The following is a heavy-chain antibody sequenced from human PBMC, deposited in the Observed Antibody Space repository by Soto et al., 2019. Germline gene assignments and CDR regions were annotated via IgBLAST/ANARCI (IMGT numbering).Heavy chain of an antibody. J-gene: IGHJ5*02. CDR1: GFTFSSYA. Sequence: EVQLLESGGGLVQPGGSLRLSCAASGFTFSSYAMSWVRQAPGKGLEWVSAISGSGGSTYYADSVKGRFTISRDNSKNRLYLQMNSLRAEDTAVYYCAKGTHYYGSGSYYDWFDPWGQGTLVTVSS. CDR2: ISGSGGST. D-gene: IGHD3-10*01. V-gene: IGHV3-23*01. CDR3: AKGTHYYGSGSYYDWFDP.